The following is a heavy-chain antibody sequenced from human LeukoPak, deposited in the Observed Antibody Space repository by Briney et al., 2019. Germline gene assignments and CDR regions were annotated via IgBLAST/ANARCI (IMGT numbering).Heavy chain of an antibody. J-gene: IGHJ4*02. CDR1: GYTFTSYG. V-gene: IGHV1-18*01. CDR2: ISAYNDNT. CDR3: ARVPYCSGGSCYFRSYFDY. Sequence: ASVKVSCKASGYTFTSYGISWVRQAPGQGLEWMGWISAYNDNTNYAQKLQGRVTMTTDTSTSTVYMELRSLRSDDTAVYYCARVPYCSGGSCYFRSYFDYWGQGTLVTASS. D-gene: IGHD2-15*01.